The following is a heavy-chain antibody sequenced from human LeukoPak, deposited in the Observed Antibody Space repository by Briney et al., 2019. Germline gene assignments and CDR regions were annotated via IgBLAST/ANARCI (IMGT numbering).Heavy chain of an antibody. D-gene: IGHD3-3*01. CDR3: AKPPGREWFSDD. J-gene: IGHJ4*02. Sequence: GGSLRLSCAASGFTFSSYAMSWVRQAPGKGLEWVSAISGSGGSTYYADSVKGRFTISRDNSKNTLYLQMNSLGAEDTAVYYCAKPPGREWFSDDWGQGTLVTVSS. V-gene: IGHV3-23*01. CDR1: GFTFSSYA. CDR2: ISGSGGST.